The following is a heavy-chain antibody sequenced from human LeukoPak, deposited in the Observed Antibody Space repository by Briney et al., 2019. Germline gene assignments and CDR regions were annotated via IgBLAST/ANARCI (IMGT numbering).Heavy chain of an antibody. J-gene: IGHJ5*02. CDR2: VDVHGQGT. Sequence: GGSLRLSCAASGFTFSSYWMHWVRQAPGKGPVWVSRVDVHGQGTAYADSVKGRFTISRDNAKNTLFLQMNSLSAEDTAVYYCARSNYDSTTFYYHLDLWGQGTLVTVSP. CDR3: ARSNYDSTTFYYHLDL. D-gene: IGHD2/OR15-2a*01. V-gene: IGHV3-74*01. CDR1: GFTFSSYW.